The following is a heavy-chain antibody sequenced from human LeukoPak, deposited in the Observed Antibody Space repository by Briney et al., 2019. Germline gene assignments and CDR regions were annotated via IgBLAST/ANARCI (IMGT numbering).Heavy chain of an antibody. CDR2: ISYDGSNK. CDR1: GFTFSSYG. CDR3: ARDPYGSGSYFGY. D-gene: IGHD3-10*01. J-gene: IGHJ4*02. V-gene: IGHV3-30*03. Sequence: PGRSLRLSCAASGFTFSSYGMHWVRQAPGKGLEWVAVISYDGSNKYYADSVKGRFTISRDNSKNTLYLQMNSLRAEDTAVYYCARDPYGSGSYFGYWGQGTLVTVSS.